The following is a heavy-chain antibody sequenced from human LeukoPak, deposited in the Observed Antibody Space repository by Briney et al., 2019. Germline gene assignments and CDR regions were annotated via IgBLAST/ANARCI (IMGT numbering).Heavy chain of an antibody. J-gene: IGHJ6*04. CDR1: GFTFSSYG. Sequence: GGSLRLSCAASGFTFSSYGMSWVRQAPGKGLEWVSYISSSGSTIYYADSVKGRFTISRDNAKNSLYQQMNSLRAEDTAVYYCAELGITMIGGVWGKGTTVTISS. V-gene: IGHV3-48*04. D-gene: IGHD3-10*02. CDR3: AELGITMIGGV. CDR2: ISSSGSTI.